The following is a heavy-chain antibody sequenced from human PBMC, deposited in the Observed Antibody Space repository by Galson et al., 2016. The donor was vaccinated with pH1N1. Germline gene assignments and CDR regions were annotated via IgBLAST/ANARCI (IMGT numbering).Heavy chain of an antibody. CDR1: GYSFSSHW. D-gene: IGHD2-21*01. V-gene: IGHV5-51*01. Sequence: QSGAEVKKPGESLKISCQGSGYSFSSHWIGWVRQMPGKGLEWMGIIYPGDSDTRYSPSFQGQVTISADKSINTAYLQWSSLKASDTAMYYCARIGSDDPIYYYYMDVGGKGTTVTVSS. CDR2: IYPGDSDT. J-gene: IGHJ6*03. CDR3: ARIGSDDPIYYYYMDV.